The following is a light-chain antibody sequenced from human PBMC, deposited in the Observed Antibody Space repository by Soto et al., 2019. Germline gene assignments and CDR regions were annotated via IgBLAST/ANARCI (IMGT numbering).Light chain of an antibody. Sequence: DIQMTQSPSILSTSVGDRVTITCRASQSVSGWLAWYQQKPGKAPKLLIYRASSLRSGVPSRFSGSASGTEFTLTISGQQPDDFATYYCQQYDRYPLTFGGGTKVEI. V-gene: IGKV1-5*03. CDR1: QSVSGW. CDR2: RAS. J-gene: IGKJ4*01. CDR3: QQYDRYPLT.